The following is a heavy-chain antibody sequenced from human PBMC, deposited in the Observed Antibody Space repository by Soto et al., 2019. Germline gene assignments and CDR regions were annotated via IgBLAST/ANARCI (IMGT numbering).Heavy chain of an antibody. Sequence: QITLKESGPTLVKPTQTLTLTCTFSGFSLSTRGVGVGWIRQPPGKALERLALIYWDDDKRYRPSPKSRLTISNDTSENQVVLTVTDIDPVDTATYSCAHNEMDDYGDYMYYFDYWGQVTLVTVAS. CDR2: IYWDDDK. J-gene: IGHJ4*02. V-gene: IGHV2-5*02. D-gene: IGHD4-17*01. CDR3: AHNEMDDYGDYMYYFDY. CDR1: GFSLSTRGVG.